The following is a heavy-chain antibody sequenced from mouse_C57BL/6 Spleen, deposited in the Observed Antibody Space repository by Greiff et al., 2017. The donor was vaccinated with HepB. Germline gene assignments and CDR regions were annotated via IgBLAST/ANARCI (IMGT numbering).Heavy chain of an antibody. CDR2: IYPGSGNT. J-gene: IGHJ3*01. D-gene: IGHD1-1*01. CDR3: ATGSSSSWFAY. Sequence: VQLQQSGPELVKPGASVKISCKASGYSFTSYYIHWVKQRPGQGLEWIGWIYPGSGNTKYNEKFKGKATLTADTSSSTAYMQLSSLTSEDSAVYYCATGSSSSWFAYWGQGTLVTVSA. V-gene: IGHV1-66*01. CDR1: GYSFTSYY.